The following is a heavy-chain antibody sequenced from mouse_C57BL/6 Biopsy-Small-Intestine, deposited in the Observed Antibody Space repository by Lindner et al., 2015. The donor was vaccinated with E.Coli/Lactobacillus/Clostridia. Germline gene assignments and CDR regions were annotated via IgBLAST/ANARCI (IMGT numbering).Heavy chain of an antibody. CDR2: IYPGDGDT. Sequence: VQLQESGPELVKPGASVKISCKTSGDAFSNSWMSWVRQRPGKGLEWIGRIYPGDGDTNYNGEFKDKAILTADKSSSTAYMQLSSLTSEDSAVYFCARAGAWFAYWGQGTLVTVSA. J-gene: IGHJ3*01. V-gene: IGHV1-82*01. CDR3: ARAGAWFAY. CDR1: GDAFSNSW.